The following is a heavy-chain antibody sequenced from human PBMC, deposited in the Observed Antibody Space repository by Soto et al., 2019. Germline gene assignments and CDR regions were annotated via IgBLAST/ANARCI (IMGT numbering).Heavy chain of an antibody. Sequence: PSETLSLTCTVSGDSVSRDSYYWSWIRQPPGKGLQWIGYISNSGSTKYNPSLESRVVISIDASKNHLSLRMNSLTDADTAVYYCARDRTYYYDSSGYYDPPFDYWGQGTLVTVS. CDR3: ARDRTYYYDSSGYYDPPFDY. J-gene: IGHJ4*02. CDR2: ISNSGST. CDR1: GDSVSRDSYY. D-gene: IGHD3-22*01. V-gene: IGHV4-61*03.